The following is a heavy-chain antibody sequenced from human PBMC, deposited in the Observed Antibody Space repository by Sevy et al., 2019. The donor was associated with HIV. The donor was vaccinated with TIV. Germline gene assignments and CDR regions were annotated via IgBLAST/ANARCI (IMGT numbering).Heavy chain of an antibody. CDR2: ISGSGGST. D-gene: IGHD3-16*01. V-gene: IGHV3-23*01. J-gene: IGHJ5*02. CDR1: GFTFSSYA. CDR3: AKDPRGSGGASVWFDP. Sequence: GGSLRLSCAASGFTFSSYAMSWVRQAPGKGLEWVSAISGSGGSTYYADSVKGRFTISRDNSKNSLYLQMNSLRAEDTAVYYCAKDPRGSGGASVWFDPWGQGTLVTVSS.